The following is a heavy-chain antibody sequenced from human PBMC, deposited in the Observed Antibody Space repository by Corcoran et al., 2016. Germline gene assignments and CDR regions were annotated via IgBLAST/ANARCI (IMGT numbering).Heavy chain of an antibody. Sequence: EVQLVESGGGLVQPGGSLRLSCAASGFTFSTYWMTWVRQAPGKGLEWVANIKQDGSEKNYVDSVKGRFTISRDNAKNYLYLQMNSLRAEDTAGYYCAREGLPVAIDRGGQGTLVTVSS. V-gene: IGHV3-7*01. CDR2: IKQDGSEK. CDR3: AREGLPVAIDR. D-gene: IGHD2-2*02. J-gene: IGHJ5*02. CDR1: GFTFSTYW.